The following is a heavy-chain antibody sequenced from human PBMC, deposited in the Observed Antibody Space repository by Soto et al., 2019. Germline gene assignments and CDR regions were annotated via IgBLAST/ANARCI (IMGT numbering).Heavy chain of an antibody. CDR3: ARDATFGTKGGSFDI. D-gene: IGHD3-16*01. J-gene: IGHJ3*02. V-gene: IGHV3-33*01. CDR1: GFTFRIYS. Sequence: QVQLVESGGGVAQPGRSLRLSCAASGFTFRIYSMHWVRQSPGKGLEWVAVMWYDGTNKYYGESVKGRFTISRDSSENTLYLQMNSLRVEDTAVYYCARDATFGTKGGSFDIWGHGTLVTVSS. CDR2: MWYDGTNK.